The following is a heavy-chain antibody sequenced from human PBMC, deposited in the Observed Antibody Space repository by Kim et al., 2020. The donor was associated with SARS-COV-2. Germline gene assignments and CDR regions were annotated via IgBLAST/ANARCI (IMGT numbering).Heavy chain of an antibody. V-gene: IGHV1-69*13. Sequence: SVKVSCKASGGTFSSYAISWVRQAPGQGLEWMGGIIPIFGTANYAQKFQGRVTITADESTSTAYMELSSLRSEDTAVYYCARDREGDFWSGVFDYWGQGTLVTVSS. CDR1: GGTFSSYA. D-gene: IGHD3-3*01. J-gene: IGHJ4*02. CDR2: IIPIFGTA. CDR3: ARDREGDFWSGVFDY.